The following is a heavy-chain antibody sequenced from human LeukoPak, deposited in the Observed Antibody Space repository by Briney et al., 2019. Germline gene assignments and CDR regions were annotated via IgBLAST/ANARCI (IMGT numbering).Heavy chain of an antibody. Sequence: GGSLRLSCAASGFTVSSNYMSWVRQAPGKGLEWVSVIYSGGSTYYADSVKGRFTISRDNSKNTLYLQMNSLRAEDTAVYYCARDNARGGELSLPFDYWGQGTLVTVSS. CDR2: IYSGGST. CDR1: GFTVSSNY. CDR3: ARDNARGGELSLPFDY. V-gene: IGHV3-66*01. J-gene: IGHJ4*02. D-gene: IGHD3-16*02.